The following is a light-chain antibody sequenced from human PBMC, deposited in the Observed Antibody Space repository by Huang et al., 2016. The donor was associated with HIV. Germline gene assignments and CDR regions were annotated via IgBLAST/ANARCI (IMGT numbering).Light chain of an antibody. CDR1: QRVSSSY. J-gene: IGKJ3*01. CDR2: GAA. CDR3: QQYGSSRIFT. Sequence: EIVLTQSPGTLSLSPGVRATLSCRASQRVSSSYLAWYQQKPGQPPRLLIYGAARRATGIPDRFSGSGSGTDVTLTISRLEPEDFAVYYCQQYGSSRIFTFGPGTKVDIK. V-gene: IGKV3-20*01.